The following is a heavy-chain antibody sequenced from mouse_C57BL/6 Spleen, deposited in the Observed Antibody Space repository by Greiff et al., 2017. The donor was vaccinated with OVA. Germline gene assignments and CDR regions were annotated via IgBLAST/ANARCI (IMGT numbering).Heavy chain of an antibody. D-gene: IGHD1-1*01. Sequence: QVQLKQPGAELVMPGASVKLSCKASGYTFTSYWMHWVKQRPGQGLEWIGEIDPSDSYTNYNQKFKGKSTLTVDKSSSTAYMQLSSLTSEDSAVYYCATTVVATRYYFDYWGQGTTLTVSS. CDR2: IDPSDSYT. J-gene: IGHJ2*01. CDR1: GYTFTSYW. V-gene: IGHV1-69*01. CDR3: ATTVVATRYYFDY.